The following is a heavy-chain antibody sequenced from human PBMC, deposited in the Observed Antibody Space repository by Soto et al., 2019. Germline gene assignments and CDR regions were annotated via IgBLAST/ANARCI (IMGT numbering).Heavy chain of an antibody. V-gene: IGHV3-21*06. D-gene: IGHD1-26*01. CDR1: TFSMYS. CDR3: ARDQGGSYDSWFDP. J-gene: IGHJ5*02. CDR2: ISSGSAYI. Sequence: EVQVVESGGGLVKPGGSLRLSCTFTFSMYSMNWVRQAPGKGLEWVASISSGSAYIKYAESVKGRFTISRDNAKNSLHLQMISLRAEDTAIYHCARDQGGSYDSWFDPWGQGTLVTVSS.